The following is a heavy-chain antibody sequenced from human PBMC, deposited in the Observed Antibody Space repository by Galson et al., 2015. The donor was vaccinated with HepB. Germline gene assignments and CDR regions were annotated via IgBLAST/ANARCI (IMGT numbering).Heavy chain of an antibody. Sequence: SLKVSCKASGYTYTSYYMHWARQAPGEGLESMRIINPSGGSTSYAQKFQGRVTMTRDTSTSTVYMELISLRSEDTAVYYCARDLRHQNSGGDIVVVVAALLPRHWGQGTLVTVSS. CDR3: ARDLRHQNSGGDIVVVVAALLPRH. CDR2: INPSGGST. D-gene: IGHD2-15*01. V-gene: IGHV1-46*01. J-gene: IGHJ4*02. CDR1: GYTYTSYY.